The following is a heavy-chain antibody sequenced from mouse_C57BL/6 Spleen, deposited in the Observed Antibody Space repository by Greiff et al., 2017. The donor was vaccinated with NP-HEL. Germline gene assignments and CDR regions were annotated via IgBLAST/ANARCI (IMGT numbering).Heavy chain of an antibody. V-gene: IGHV6-3*01. J-gene: IGHJ4*01. CDR3: TVDGYYPYAMDY. D-gene: IGHD2-3*01. Sequence: EVKLVESGGGLVQPGGSMKLSCVASGFTFSNYWMNWVRQSPEKGLEWVAQIRLKSDNYATHYAESVKGRFTISRDDSKSSVYLQMNNLRAEDTGIYYCTVDGYYPYAMDYWGQGTSVTVSS. CDR1: GFTFSNYW. CDR2: IRLKSDNYAT.